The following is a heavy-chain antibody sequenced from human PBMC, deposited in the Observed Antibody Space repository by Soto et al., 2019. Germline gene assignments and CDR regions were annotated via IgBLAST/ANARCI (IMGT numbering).Heavy chain of an antibody. J-gene: IGHJ4*02. V-gene: IGHV3-23*01. CDR1: GFTFSSYA. CDR3: AKDPYSGYDLLWFDY. D-gene: IGHD5-12*01. Sequence: GGSLRLSCAASGFTFSSYAMSWVRQAPGKGLEWVSAISGSGGSTYYADSVKGRFTISRDNSKNTLYLQMNSLRAEDTAVYYCAKDPYSGYDLLWFDYWGQGTLVTVSS. CDR2: ISGSGGST.